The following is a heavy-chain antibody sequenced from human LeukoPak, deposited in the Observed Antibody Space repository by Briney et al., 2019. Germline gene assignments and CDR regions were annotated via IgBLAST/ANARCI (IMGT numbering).Heavy chain of an antibody. D-gene: IGHD3-10*01. CDR3: AKGTERYREVSSFDS. V-gene: IGHV3-23*01. CDR2: ISGRGDGT. CDR1: GFTFNTYT. Sequence: GGSLRLSCAASGFTFNTYTMNWVRQAPGKGLEWVSAISGRGDGTYYADFVKGRFTISRNNSKNTLFLQMNSLRVEDTATYYCAKGTERYREVSSFDSWGRGTLVAVSS. J-gene: IGHJ4*02.